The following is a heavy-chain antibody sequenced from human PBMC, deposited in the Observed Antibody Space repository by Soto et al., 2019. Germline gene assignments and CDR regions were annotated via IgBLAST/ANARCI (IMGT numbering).Heavy chain of an antibody. Sequence: QVQLQESGPGLVKPSGTLSRTCTVSGGSMSSSNWWHWVRQSPGKGLEWIGEAHHSGRTNYNPSLKSRVTLSVDKSKNHFSLNLSSVTAADTAVYYCARSEATGLDYWGQGTLVTVS. CDR3: ARSEATGLDY. CDR2: AHHSGRT. J-gene: IGHJ4*02. CDR1: GGSMSSSNW. D-gene: IGHD1-26*01. V-gene: IGHV4-4*02.